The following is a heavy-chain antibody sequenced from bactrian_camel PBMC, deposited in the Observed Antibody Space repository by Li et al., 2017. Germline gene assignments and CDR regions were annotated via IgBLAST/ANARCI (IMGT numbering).Heavy chain of an antibody. Sequence: VQLVESGGGLVQPGESLTLSCAASGFSIRTFRLSWFRQAPGKEREGVALIYTGSDSIYYADSVKGRFTISKDSFKRTLYLQMSSLRPEDTAVYYCATDGNGGSSYGCNLNNWGQGTQVTVS. CDR1: GFSIRTFR. CDR2: IYTGSDSI. D-gene: IGHD2*01. V-gene: IGHV3S1*01. CDR3: ATDGNGGSSYGCNLNN. J-gene: IGHJ4*01.